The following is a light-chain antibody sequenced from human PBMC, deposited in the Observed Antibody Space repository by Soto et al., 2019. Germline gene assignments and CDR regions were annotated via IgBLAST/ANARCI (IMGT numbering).Light chain of an antibody. CDR1: ISNIGGNS. CDR3: GSWDSSLSAYV. V-gene: IGLV1-51*01. Sequence: QSVLTQTPSVSAARGQKVTISCSGSISNIGGNSVSWYQQLPGTAPKLLIYDDDKRPSGIPDRFSGSKYGTSATLGITGFQTGDEADYYCGSWDSSLSAYVFATGTKVTVL. CDR2: DDD. J-gene: IGLJ1*01.